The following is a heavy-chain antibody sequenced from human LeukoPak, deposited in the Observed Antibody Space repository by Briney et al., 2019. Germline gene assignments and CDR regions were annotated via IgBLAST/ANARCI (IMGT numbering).Heavy chain of an antibody. CDR2: IYSTGST. Sequence: SETLSLTCTVSGGSISSYYWSWIRQPAGEGLEWIGHIYSTGSTNYNPSLKSRVTISVDTSKNQFSLKLSSVTAADTAVYYCARMTRYYGSGSYYKANDYWGQGTLVTVSS. J-gene: IGHJ4*02. CDR1: GGSISSYY. D-gene: IGHD3-10*01. V-gene: IGHV4-4*07. CDR3: ARMTRYYGSGSYYKANDY.